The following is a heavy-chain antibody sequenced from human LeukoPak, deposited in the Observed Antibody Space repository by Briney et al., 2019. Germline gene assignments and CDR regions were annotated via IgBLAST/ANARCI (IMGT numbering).Heavy chain of an antibody. CDR3: ARGRGRWLLYNWFDP. CDR1: GFTFSDYY. J-gene: IGHJ5*02. V-gene: IGHV3-11*05. D-gene: IGHD5-24*01. CDR2: ISSSSSYT. Sequence: PGGSLRLSCAASGFTFSDYYMSWIRQAPGKGLEWVSYISSSSSYTNYADSVKGRFTISRDNAKSSLYLQMNSLRAEDTAVYYCARGRGRWLLYNWFDPWGQGTLVTVSS.